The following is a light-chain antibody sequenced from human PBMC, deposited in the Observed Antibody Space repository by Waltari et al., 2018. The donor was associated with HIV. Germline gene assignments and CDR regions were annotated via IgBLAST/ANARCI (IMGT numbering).Light chain of an antibody. V-gene: IGLV3-21*04. CDR1: DTGSNG. CDR3: QVWSSSRDHPYV. J-gene: IGLJ1*01. Sequence: SYVLTQPPSVSVAPGKTARITCDGEDTGSNGVPWYQQKSGQAPRLVIYYDSGRPSGIPERFSGSNSGNTATLTISRVEAGDEADYYCQVWSSSRDHPYVFGTATKVTVL. CDR2: YDS.